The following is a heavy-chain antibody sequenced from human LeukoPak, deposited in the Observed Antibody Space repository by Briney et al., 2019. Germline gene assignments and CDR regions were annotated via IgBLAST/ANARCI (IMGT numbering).Heavy chain of an antibody. CDR3: ARARGYSYGYVY. V-gene: IGHV3-21*01. D-gene: IGHD5-18*01. J-gene: IGHJ4*02. CDR1: GSTFSSYS. Sequence: GGSLRLSCAASGSTFSSYSMNWVRQAPGKGLEWVSSISSSSSYIYYADSVKGRFTISRDNAKNSLYLQMNSLRAEDTAVYYCARARGYSYGYVYWGQGTLVTVSS. CDR2: ISSSSSYI.